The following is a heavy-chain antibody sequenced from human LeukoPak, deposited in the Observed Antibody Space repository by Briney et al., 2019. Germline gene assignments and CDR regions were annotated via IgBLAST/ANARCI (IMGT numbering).Heavy chain of an antibody. CDR2: IWYDGSNK. CDR3: AGQESFRFLEWLPHYYHYYGMDV. D-gene: IGHD3-3*01. CDR1: GFTFSSYG. J-gene: IGHJ6*02. V-gene: IGHV3-33*01. Sequence: PGGSLRLSCAASGFTFSSYGMHWVRQAPGKGLEWVAVIWYDGSNKYYADSVKGRFTISRDNSKNTLYLQMNSLRAEDTAVYYCAGQESFRFLEWLPHYYHYYGMDVWGQGTTVTVSS.